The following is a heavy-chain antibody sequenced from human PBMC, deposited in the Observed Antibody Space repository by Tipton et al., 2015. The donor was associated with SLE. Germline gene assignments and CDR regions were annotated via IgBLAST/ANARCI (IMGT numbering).Heavy chain of an antibody. Sequence: TLSLTCIVSGASISSRAYYWGCIRQSPGKGLEWIGSVYDSGITYYSPSLKSRVTISVDTSKTQFSLKLNSLTAADTAVYYCARVVAVAGIHYYSVDIWGQGTTVTVSS. CDR2: VYDSGIT. V-gene: IGHV4-39*07. D-gene: IGHD6-19*01. CDR1: GASISSRAYY. J-gene: IGHJ6*02. CDR3: ARVVAVAGIHYYSVDI.